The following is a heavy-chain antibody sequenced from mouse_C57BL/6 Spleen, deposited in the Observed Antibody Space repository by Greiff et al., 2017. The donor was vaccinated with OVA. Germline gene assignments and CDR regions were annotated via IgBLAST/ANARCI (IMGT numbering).Heavy chain of an antibody. V-gene: IGHV5-6*01. CDR2: ISSGGSYT. CDR3: ARRDYGSSSHFDY. J-gene: IGHJ2*01. Sequence: EVQLVESGGDLVKPGGSLKLSCAASGFTFSSYGMSWVRQTPDKRLEWVATISSGGSYTYYPDSVKGRFTISRDNAKNTLYLQMSSLKSEDTAMYYWARRDYGSSSHFDYWVQGTTLTVSS. D-gene: IGHD1-1*01. CDR1: GFTFSSYG.